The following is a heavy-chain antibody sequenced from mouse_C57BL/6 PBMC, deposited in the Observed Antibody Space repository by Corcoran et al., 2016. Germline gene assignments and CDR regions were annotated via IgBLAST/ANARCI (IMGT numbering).Heavy chain of an antibody. V-gene: IGHV1-26*01. CDR1: GYTFTDYY. J-gene: IGHJ3*01. D-gene: IGHD1-1*01. CDR3: ASRDGSSWGFAY. Sequence: EVQLQQSGPELVKPGASVKISCKASGYTFTDYYMNWVKQSHGKSLEWIGDINPNNGGTSYNQKFKGKATLTVDKSSSTAYMELRSLTSEDSAVYYCASRDGSSWGFAYWGQGTLVTVSA. CDR2: INPNNGGT.